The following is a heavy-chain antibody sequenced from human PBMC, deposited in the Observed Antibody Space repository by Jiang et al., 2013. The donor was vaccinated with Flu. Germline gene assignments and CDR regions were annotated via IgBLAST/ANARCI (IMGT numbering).Heavy chain of an antibody. CDR2: IIPIFGTA. Sequence: GAEVKKPGASVKVSCKASGGTFSNSAISWVRQAPGQGLEWMGGIIPIFGTANYAQKFQGRVTITADKSTSTAYMELSSLRSEDTAVYYCAREDSSSWYNPYYYGMDVWGQGTTVTVSS. CDR1: GGTFSNSA. D-gene: IGHD6-13*01. V-gene: IGHV1-69*06. CDR3: AREDSSSWYNPYYYGMDV. J-gene: IGHJ6*02.